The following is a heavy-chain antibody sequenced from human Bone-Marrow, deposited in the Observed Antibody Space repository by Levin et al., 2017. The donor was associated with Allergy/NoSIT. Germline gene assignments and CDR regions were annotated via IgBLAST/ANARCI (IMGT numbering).Heavy chain of an antibody. J-gene: IGHJ6*02. CDR2: IKSKTDGGTT. CDR1: GFTFSNAW. CDR3: TTLAPRATHRWYYYYGMDV. D-gene: IGHD4-23*01. Sequence: GGSLRLSCAASGFTFSNAWMSWVRQAPGKGLEWVGRIKSKTDGGTTDYAAPVKGRFTISRDDSKNTLYLQMNSLKTEDTAVYYCTTLAPRATHRWYYYYGMDVWGQGTTVTVSS. V-gene: IGHV3-15*01.